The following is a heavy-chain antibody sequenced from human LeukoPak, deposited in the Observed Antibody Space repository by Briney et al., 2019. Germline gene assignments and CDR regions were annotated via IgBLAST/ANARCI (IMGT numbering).Heavy chain of an antibody. D-gene: IGHD3-10*01. CDR1: GFTFSSYS. J-gene: IGHJ4*02. CDR3: ARDNSPGRITMVRGVTPDY. CDR2: ISSSSSSYI. Sequence: GGSLRLSCAASGFTFSSYSMNWDRQAPGKGLEWVSSISSSSSSYIYYADSVKGRFTISRDNAKNSLYLQMNSLRAEDTAVYYCARDNSPGRITMVRGVTPDYWGQGTLVTVSS. V-gene: IGHV3-21*01.